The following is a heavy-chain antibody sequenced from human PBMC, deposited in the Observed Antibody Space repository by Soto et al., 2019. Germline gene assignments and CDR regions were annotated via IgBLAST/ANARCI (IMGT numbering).Heavy chain of an antibody. J-gene: IGHJ4*02. V-gene: IGHV1-18*04. CDR3: ARDRSLLLWFGESPFDY. CDR2: ISAYNGNT. Sequence: QVQLVQSGAEVKKPGASVKVSCKASGYTFTSYGISWVRQAPGQGLEWMGWISAYNGNTNYAQKLQGRVTMTTDTSTSTADMELRSRRSDDTAVYYWARDRSLLLWFGESPFDYRGQGTLVTVSS. D-gene: IGHD3-10*01. CDR1: GYTFTSYG.